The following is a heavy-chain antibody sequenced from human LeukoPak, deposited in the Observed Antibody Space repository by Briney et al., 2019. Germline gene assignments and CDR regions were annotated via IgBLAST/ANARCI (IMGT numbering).Heavy chain of an antibody. D-gene: IGHD3-9*01. J-gene: IGHJ4*02. CDR2: IISSSSTM. Sequence: PGGSLRLSCAASGFTLNSYSMNWVRQAPGKGLEWVSYIISSSSTMYYADSVKGRFTISRDNAKNSLYLQMGSLRAEDTAVYYCARGLVKFDYWGQGTLVTVSS. CDR1: GFTLNSYS. CDR3: ARGLVKFDY. V-gene: IGHV3-48*01.